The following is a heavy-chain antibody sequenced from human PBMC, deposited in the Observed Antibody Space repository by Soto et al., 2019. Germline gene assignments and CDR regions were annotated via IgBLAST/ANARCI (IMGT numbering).Heavy chain of an antibody. Sequence: GGSLRLSWATSGFTFSSYEMNWVRQAPGKGLEWVSHISSGGSSIYYADSVKGRFTIYRDNAKNSVYLQMNSLTDEDSALYYCATDIGVGPDGFDYWGQGTLVTVSS. CDR2: ISSGGSSI. CDR3: ATDIGVGPDGFDY. J-gene: IGHJ4*02. CDR1: GFTFSSYE. V-gene: IGHV3-48*03. D-gene: IGHD2-2*01.